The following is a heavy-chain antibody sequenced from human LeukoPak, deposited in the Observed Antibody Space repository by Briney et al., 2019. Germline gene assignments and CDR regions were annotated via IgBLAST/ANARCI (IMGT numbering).Heavy chain of an antibody. D-gene: IGHD3-22*01. CDR2: MNPNSGNT. Sequence: WASVKVSCKASGYTFTSYDINWVRQATGQGLEWMGWMNPNSGNTGYAQKFQGRVTMTRNTSISTAFMELSSLRSEDTAVYYCARACDSSGYYLGYWGQGTLVTVSS. CDR3: ARACDSSGYYLGY. CDR1: GYTFTSYD. V-gene: IGHV1-8*01. J-gene: IGHJ4*02.